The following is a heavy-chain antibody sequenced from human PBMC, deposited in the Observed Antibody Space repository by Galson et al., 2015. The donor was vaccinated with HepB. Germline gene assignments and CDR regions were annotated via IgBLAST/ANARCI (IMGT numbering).Heavy chain of an antibody. J-gene: IGHJ6*02. CDR1: GYSFTSYW. CDR3: ARRQNTAMGTGGMDV. V-gene: IGHV5-51*01. CDR2: IYPGDSDT. Sequence: QSGAEVKKPGESLRISCKGSGYSFTSYWIGWVRQMPGKGLEWMGIIYPGDSDTRYSPSFQGQVTISADKSISTAYLQWSSLKASDTAMYYCARRQNTAMGTGGMDVWGQGTTVTVSS. D-gene: IGHD5-18*01.